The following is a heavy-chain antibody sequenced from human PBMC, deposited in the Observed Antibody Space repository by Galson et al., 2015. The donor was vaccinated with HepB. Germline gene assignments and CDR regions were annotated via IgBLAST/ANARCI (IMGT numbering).Heavy chain of an antibody. D-gene: IGHD1-26*01. V-gene: IGHV1-18*04. CDR2: ISAYNGNT. CDR3: ARDQWELRPPGYFDY. Sequence: SVKVSCKASGYTFTSYGISWVRQAPGQGLEWMGWISAYNGNTNYAQKLQGRVTMTTDTSTSTAYMELRSLRSDDTAVYYCARDQWELRPPGYFDYWGQGTLVTVSS. J-gene: IGHJ4*02. CDR1: GYTFTSYG.